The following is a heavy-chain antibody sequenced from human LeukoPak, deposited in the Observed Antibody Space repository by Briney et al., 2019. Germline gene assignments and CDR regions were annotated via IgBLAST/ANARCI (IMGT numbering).Heavy chain of an antibody. Sequence: GGSLRLSCAASGFTFSSYWIHWVRHAPGKGLVWVSRINGDGSSTNYADSVKGRFTISRDNAKNTLYLQMNSLRAEDTAVYYCARLRDSSSPRYYYGLDVWGQGTTVTVSS. CDR3: ARLRDSSSPRYYYGLDV. V-gene: IGHV3-74*01. CDR2: INGDGSST. D-gene: IGHD6-13*01. CDR1: GFTFSSYW. J-gene: IGHJ6*02.